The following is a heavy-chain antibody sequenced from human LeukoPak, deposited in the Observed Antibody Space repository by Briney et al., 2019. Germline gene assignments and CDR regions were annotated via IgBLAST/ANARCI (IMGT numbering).Heavy chain of an antibody. CDR2: IYYSGST. J-gene: IGHJ4*02. CDR3: ARGNFGMTGRIDY. Sequence: SETLSLTCTVSGGSISSYYWSWIRQPPGKGLEWIGYIYYSGSTNYNPSLKSRVTISVDTSKNQFSLKLSSVTAADTAVYYCARGNFGMTGRIDYWGQGTLVTVSS. V-gene: IGHV4-59*01. CDR1: GGSISSYY. D-gene: IGHD1-1*01.